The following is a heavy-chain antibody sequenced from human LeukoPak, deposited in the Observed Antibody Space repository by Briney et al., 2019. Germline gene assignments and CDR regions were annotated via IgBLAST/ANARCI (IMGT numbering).Heavy chain of an antibody. V-gene: IGHV3-23*01. CDR1: GFTYSGFA. D-gene: IGHD1-26*01. CDR3: AKMKGHPLPKYYMDV. J-gene: IGHJ6*01. CDR2: ISGSGDNT. Sequence: GGSLRLSCAASGFTYSGFAMSWVRRTPGKGLEWVSGISGSGDNTLYADSVKGRFTISRDNPKNTLYLEMNSLRAEDTAIYYCAKMKGHPLPKYYMDVWGQGTTVTVSS.